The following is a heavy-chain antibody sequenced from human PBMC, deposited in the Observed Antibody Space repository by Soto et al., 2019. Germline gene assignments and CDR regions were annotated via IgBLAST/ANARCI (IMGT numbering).Heavy chain of an antibody. J-gene: IGHJ4*02. D-gene: IGHD1-26*01. CDR3: ARRDRYSGSHFDY. V-gene: IGHV1-2*04. CDR1: GYTFTDYY. Sequence: ASVKVSCKASGYTFTDYYIHWVRQAPGQGLEWMGWINPNSGGTNYAQNFQGWVTMTRDTSISTAYMELSRLRSDDTAVYYCARRDRYSGSHFDYWGQGTLVTV. CDR2: INPNSGGT.